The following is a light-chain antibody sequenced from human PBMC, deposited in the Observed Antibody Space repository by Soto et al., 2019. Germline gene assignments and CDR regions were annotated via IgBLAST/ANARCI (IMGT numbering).Light chain of an antibody. V-gene: IGLV1-51*01. CDR3: GTWDNSLSSVV. Sequence: QSVLTQPPSVSAAPGQTVTISCSGSNSNIGNNYVSWYQQVPGTAPQVLIYDNNKRPSGIPDRFSGSKSGTSATLGITGLETGDEADYYCGTWDNSLSSVVFGGGTKLTVL. J-gene: IGLJ2*01. CDR1: NSNIGNNY. CDR2: DNN.